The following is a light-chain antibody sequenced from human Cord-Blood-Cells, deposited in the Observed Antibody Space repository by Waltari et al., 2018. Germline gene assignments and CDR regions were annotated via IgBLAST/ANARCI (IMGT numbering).Light chain of an antibody. J-gene: IGKJ1*01. CDR3: QQYNNWPRT. V-gene: IGKV3-15*01. Sequence: IVLTPSPATLAVSPGERATLSCRASQSVSSNLALYHQKPGQAPRLLIYGASTRATGIPARFSGSGSGTEFTLTISSLHSEDFAVYYCQQYNNWPRTFGQGTKVEIK. CDR2: GAS. CDR1: QSVSSN.